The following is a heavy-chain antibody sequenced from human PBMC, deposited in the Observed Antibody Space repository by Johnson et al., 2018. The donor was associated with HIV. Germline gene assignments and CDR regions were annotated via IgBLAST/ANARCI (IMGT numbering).Heavy chain of an antibody. D-gene: IGHD5-24*01. CDR1: GFTFSGSA. Sequence: VQLVESGGGLVQPGGSLKLSCAASGFTFSGSAMHWVRQASGKGLEWVGRIRSNAHSYATAFAASWKCRFTMSRDDSKNTAYLQMNSLRAEDTAVYYCARACRDGYTCDVFDIWGQGTLVTVSS. J-gene: IGHJ3*02. V-gene: IGHV3-73*02. CDR2: IRSNAHSYAT. CDR3: ARACRDGYTCDVFDI.